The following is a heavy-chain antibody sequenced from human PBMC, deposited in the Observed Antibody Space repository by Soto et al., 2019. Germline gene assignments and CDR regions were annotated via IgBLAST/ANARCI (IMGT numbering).Heavy chain of an antibody. CDR3: AKNRYYDILTGYSDY. V-gene: IGHV3-23*01. Sequence: EVQLLESGGGLVQPGGSLRLSCAASGFTFSSYAMSWVRQAPGKGLEWVSAISGSGGSTYYADSVKGRFTISRDNSKNTLYLQMNSLRAENTAVYYCAKNRYYDILTGYSDYWGQGTLVTVSS. D-gene: IGHD3-9*01. CDR1: GFTFSSYA. CDR2: ISGSGGST. J-gene: IGHJ4*02.